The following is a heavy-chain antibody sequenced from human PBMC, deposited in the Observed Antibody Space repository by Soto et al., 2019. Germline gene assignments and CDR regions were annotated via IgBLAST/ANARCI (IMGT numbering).Heavy chain of an antibody. CDR1: GYSFISYG. J-gene: IGHJ4*02. Sequence: ASVKVSCKASGYSFISYGIGWVRQAPGQGLEWMGWITVNSGNTNYPQKFQGRVTMTTDTSTSTAYMELRSLRSDDTAVYYCARGLKRAVAGIYYFDYWGQGTLVTVSS. D-gene: IGHD6-19*01. CDR2: ITVNSGNT. V-gene: IGHV1-18*04. CDR3: ARGLKRAVAGIYYFDY.